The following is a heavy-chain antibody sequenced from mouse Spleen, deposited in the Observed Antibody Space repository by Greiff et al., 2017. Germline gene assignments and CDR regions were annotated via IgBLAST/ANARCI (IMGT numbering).Heavy chain of an antibody. CDR1: GFNIKNTY. D-gene: IGHD2-1*01. V-gene: IGHV14-3*01. CDR2: IDPANGNT. Sequence: VQLKESVAELVRPGASVKLSCTASGFNIKNTYMHWVKQRPEQGLEWIGRIDPANGNTKYAPKFQGKATITADTSSNTAYLQLSSLTSEDTAIYYCARKLYYGNPGDAMDYWGQGTSVTVSS. CDR3: ARKLYYGNPGDAMDY. J-gene: IGHJ4*01.